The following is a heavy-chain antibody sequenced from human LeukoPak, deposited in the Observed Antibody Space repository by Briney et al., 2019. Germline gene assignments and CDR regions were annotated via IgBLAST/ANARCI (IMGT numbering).Heavy chain of an antibody. CDR2: IYYSGST. J-gene: IGHJ4*02. CDR1: GGSISSYY. Sequence: PSETLSLTCTVSGGSISSYYWSWIRQPPGKGLEWIGYIYYSGSTNYNPSLKSRVTISVDTSKNQFSLKLSSVTAADTAVYYCARYGGYSYYGSGSYGPLPLSWGQGTLVTVSS. CDR3: ARYGGYSYYGSGSYGPLPLS. V-gene: IGHV4-59*01. D-gene: IGHD3-10*01.